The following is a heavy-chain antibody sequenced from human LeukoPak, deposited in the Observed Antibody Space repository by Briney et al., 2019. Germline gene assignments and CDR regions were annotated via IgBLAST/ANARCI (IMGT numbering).Heavy chain of an antibody. D-gene: IGHD1-26*01. CDR1: GASISRDY. V-gene: IGHV4-59*01. CDR3: AKGGTCGGGADY. J-gene: IGHJ4*02. CDR2: IYNGGST. Sequence: SETLSLTCTVSGASISRDYWTWIRQPPGKGLEWIGYIYNGGSTTYRPSLNSRVTISLDTSNNQVSLRLSSVTAADTAVYYCAKGGTCGGGADYWGQGTLVTVSS.